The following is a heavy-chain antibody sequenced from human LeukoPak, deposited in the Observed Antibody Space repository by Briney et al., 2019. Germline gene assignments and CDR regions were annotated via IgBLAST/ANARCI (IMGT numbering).Heavy chain of an antibody. V-gene: IGHV4-4*07. D-gene: IGHD4-11*01. CDR3: VRHDASKNGAYDV. CDR2: IYTSGST. Sequence: SETLSLTSTVSGGSISIYHWSWIPQPPGQGLEWIGRIYTSGSTNYNRSHKSRVTMSVDTSKNQFTLKLTSVTAADTAVYYCVRHDASKNGAYDVWGQGTMVAVS. J-gene: IGHJ3*01. CDR1: GGSISIYH.